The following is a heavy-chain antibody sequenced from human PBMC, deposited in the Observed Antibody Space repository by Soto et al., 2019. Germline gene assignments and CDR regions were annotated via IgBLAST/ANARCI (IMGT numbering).Heavy chain of an antibody. CDR3: AKARGEVRWLSFFDY. Sequence: EVQLLESGGGLVQPGGSLRLSCAASGFTFSSYAMSWVRQAPGKGLEWVSAISGSGGSTYYADSVKGRFTLSRDNSKNTLYLQMNRLRAEDTAVYYCAKARGEVRWLSFFDYWGQGTLVTVSS. CDR1: GFTFSSYA. V-gene: IGHV3-23*01. CDR2: ISGSGGST. D-gene: IGHD3-22*01. J-gene: IGHJ4*02.